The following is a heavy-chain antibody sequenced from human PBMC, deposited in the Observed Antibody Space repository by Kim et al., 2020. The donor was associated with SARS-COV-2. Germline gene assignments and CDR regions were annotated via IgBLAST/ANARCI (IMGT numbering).Heavy chain of an antibody. CDR2: ISAANGNI. CDR3: ARGYINYFDY. CDR1: GYAFISYA. V-gene: IGHV1-3*01. J-gene: IGHJ4*02. Sequence: ASVKVSCRASGYAFISYAMHWVRQAPGQRLEWMGWISAANGNIENSQKFQGRVTITRDTPASTAYMELSSLRSEDTAVYYCARGYINYFDYWGQGTLVTV. D-gene: IGHD5-12*01.